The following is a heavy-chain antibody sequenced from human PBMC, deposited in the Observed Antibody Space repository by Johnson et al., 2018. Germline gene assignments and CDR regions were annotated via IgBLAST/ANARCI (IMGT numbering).Heavy chain of an antibody. CDR2: IYPGDSDT. Sequence: VQLVETGAEVKKPGESLKISCKGSGYSFTSYWIGWVRQLPGKGLEWLGIIYPGDSDTRYSPSFQGQVIISVDKSIYTAYLQWSTLTASDTAMYYCARRGYYDWYFALWGRGTLVTVSS. J-gene: IGHJ2*01. CDR1: GYSFTSYW. CDR3: ARRGYYDWYFAL. V-gene: IGHV5-51*01. D-gene: IGHD3-22*01.